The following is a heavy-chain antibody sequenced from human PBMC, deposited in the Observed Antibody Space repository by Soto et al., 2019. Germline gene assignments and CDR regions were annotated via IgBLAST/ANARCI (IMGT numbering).Heavy chain of an antibody. Sequence: QVQLQESGPGLVKPSETLSLTCSVSAGALSNYYWTWIRQSPGKGLERIGEIYHTGSSKYNPSLNSRVGISVEMSKYRFCLTMSSVTPADTDVYYCARGGRGSGLYFLYYFDLWGQGTLITVSS. CDR1: AGALSNYY. CDR2: IYHTGSS. D-gene: IGHD3-16*01. J-gene: IGHJ4*02. V-gene: IGHV4-59*01. CDR3: ARGGRGSGLYFLYYFDL.